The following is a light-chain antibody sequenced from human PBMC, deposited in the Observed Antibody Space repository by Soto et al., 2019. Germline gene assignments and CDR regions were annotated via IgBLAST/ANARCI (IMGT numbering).Light chain of an antibody. CDR1: QSVGTK. J-gene: IGKJ5*01. CDR2: AAS. CDR3: QQYNDASPIT. V-gene: IGKV3-15*01. Sequence: EVVLTQSPATLSVSPGEGATLTSRASQSVGTKLAWYQQKPGQSPRILIYAASTRATGVPARFGGSGSETEFTLTINSLQSEDFALYYCQQYNDASPITFGQGTRLEIK.